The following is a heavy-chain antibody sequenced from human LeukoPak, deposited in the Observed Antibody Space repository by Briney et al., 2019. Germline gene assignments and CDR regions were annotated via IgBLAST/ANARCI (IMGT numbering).Heavy chain of an antibody. CDR3: AKGREYYYDSSGYS. CDR2: ISGSGGST. CDR1: GFTFDDYG. D-gene: IGHD3-22*01. Sequence: PGGSLRLSCAASGFTFDDYGMSWVRQAPGKGLEWVSAISGSGGSTYYADSVKGRFTISRDNSKNTLYLQMNSLRAEDTAVYYCAKGREYYYDSSGYSWGQGTMVTVSS. V-gene: IGHV3-23*01. J-gene: IGHJ3*01.